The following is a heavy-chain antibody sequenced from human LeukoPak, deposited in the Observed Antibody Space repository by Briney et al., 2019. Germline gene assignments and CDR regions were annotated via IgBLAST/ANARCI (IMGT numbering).Heavy chain of an antibody. CDR2: ISAYNGNT. D-gene: IGHD2-15*01. V-gene: IGHV1-18*01. CDR3: ARTYCSGGSCYSSFLDY. J-gene: IGHJ4*02. Sequence: GASVKVSCKASGYTFTSYGISWVRQAPGQGLEWMGWISAYNGNTNYAQKLQGRVTMTTDTSTSTAYMELGSLRSDDTAVYYCARTYCSGGSCYSSFLDYWGQGTLVTVSS. CDR1: GYTFTSYG.